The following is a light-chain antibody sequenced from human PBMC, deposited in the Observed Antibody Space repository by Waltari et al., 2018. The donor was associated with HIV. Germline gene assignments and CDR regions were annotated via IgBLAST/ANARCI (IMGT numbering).Light chain of an antibody. CDR2: QDG. CDR3: QAWAGGTGSEGV. CDR1: ALQSSC. J-gene: IGLJ2*01. Sequence: SYELTHPPSVSVSPGQPASLACSVDALQSSCVSWYQQRPGQSPVLVVFQDGKRPSGIPERFSGSNSGNTATLTSSGTQAMDEADYFCQAWAGGTGSEGVFGGGTKLTVL. V-gene: IGLV3-1*01.